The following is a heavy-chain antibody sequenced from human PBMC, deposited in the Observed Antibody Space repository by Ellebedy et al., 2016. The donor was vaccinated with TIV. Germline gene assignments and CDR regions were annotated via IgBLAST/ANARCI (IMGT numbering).Heavy chain of an antibody. V-gene: IGHV3-30-3*01. CDR2: ISFDGDST. D-gene: IGHD4-23*01. J-gene: IGHJ4*02. CDR3: ARGDAPLTLDD. CDR1: GFTFGSYA. Sequence: GESLKISCAASGFTFGSYAMYWVRQAPGKGLDWVSMISFDGDSTYYSDSVEGRFSVSRDNSKNILYLQMDNLSPEDTAVYYCARGDAPLTLDDWGQGSLVTVSA.